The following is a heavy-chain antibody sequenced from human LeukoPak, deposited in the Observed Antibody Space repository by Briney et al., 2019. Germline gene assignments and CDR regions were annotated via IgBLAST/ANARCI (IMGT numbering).Heavy chain of an antibody. Sequence: AASVKVSCKASGYTFTSYYMHWVRQAPGQGLEWMGRINPSGGSTSYAQKFQGRVTMTRDMSTSTVYMELSSLRSEDTAVYYCARDIYCSSTSCVEAYWGQGTLVTVSS. D-gene: IGHD2-2*01. CDR1: GYTFTSYY. V-gene: IGHV1-46*01. CDR2: INPSGGST. CDR3: ARDIYCSSTSCVEAY. J-gene: IGHJ4*02.